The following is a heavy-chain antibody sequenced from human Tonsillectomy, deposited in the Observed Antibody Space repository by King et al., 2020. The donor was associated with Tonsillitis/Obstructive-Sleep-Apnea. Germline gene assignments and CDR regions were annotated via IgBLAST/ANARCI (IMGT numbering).Heavy chain of an antibody. J-gene: IGHJ4*02. CDR3: ARDSMSHYYDSSGYYTFDY. Sequence: QLVQSGAEVKRPGASVRVSCKASGYTFINYGISWVRQAPGQGLEWMGWISPYNGDTNFAQKLQGRGPMTTGTSSSTAYMELRSLRSDDTAVYYCARDSMSHYYDSSGYYTFDYWGQGTLVTVSS. V-gene: IGHV1-18*01. CDR1: GYTFINYG. D-gene: IGHD3-22*01. CDR2: ISPYNGDT.